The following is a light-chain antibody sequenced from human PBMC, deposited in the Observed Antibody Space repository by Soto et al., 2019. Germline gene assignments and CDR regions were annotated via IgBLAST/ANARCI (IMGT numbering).Light chain of an antibody. J-gene: IGKJ4*01. CDR2: AAS. CDR3: QQSYSTPPT. Sequence: DIQMTQSPSSLSASVGDRVTITCRASQSISSYLNWYQQKPGKAPKLLIYAASSLQSGVPSRFSCSGSGTYFTLTISSLQPEDFATYYFQQSYSTPPTFGGGTKVEIK. V-gene: IGKV1-39*01. CDR1: QSISSY.